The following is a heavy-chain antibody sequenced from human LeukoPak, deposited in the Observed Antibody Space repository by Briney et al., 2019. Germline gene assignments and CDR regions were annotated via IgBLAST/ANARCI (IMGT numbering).Heavy chain of an antibody. CDR2: ISSSSSYI. V-gene: IGHV3-21*01. CDR1: GFTFSSYS. CDR3: ARDVRLVVVPAAMLLGTGRGPLDY. J-gene: IGHJ4*02. Sequence: GGSLRLSCAASGFTFSSYSMNWVRQAPGKGLEWVSSISSSSSYIYYADSVKGRFTISRDNAKNSLYLQMNSLRAEDTAVYYCARDVRLVVVPAAMLLGTGRGPLDYWGQGTLLSVSS. D-gene: IGHD2-2*01.